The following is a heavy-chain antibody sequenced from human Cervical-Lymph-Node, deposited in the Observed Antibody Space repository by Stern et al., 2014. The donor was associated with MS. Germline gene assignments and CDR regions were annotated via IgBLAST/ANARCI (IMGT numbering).Heavy chain of an antibody. V-gene: IGHV4-59*01. CDR2: IYYSGST. J-gene: IGHJ2*01. CDR1: GGSISSYY. Sequence: QVQLQESGPGLVKPSETLSLTCTVSGGSISSYYWGWIRQPPGKGLEWIGYIYYSGSTNYNPSLKSRVTISVDTSKNQFSLKLSSVTAADTAVYYCARVPTPMWYFDLWGRGTLVTVSS. CDR3: ARVPTPMWYFDL.